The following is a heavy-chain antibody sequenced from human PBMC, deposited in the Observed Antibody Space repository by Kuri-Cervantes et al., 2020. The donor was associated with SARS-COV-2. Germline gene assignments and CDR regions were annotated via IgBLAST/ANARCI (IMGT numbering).Heavy chain of an antibody. CDR3: ARALPAYSYYYGMDV. D-gene: IGHD2-2*01. CDR2: ISADNGKT. Sequence: ASVKVSCKASGYTFTSYAMHWVRQAPGQGLEWMGWISADNGKTNYAQKVQGRVTMTTDTSTSTAYMELRSLRSDDTAVYYCARALPAYSYYYGMDVWGQGTTVTVSS. J-gene: IGHJ6*02. CDR1: GYTFTSYA. V-gene: IGHV1-18*01.